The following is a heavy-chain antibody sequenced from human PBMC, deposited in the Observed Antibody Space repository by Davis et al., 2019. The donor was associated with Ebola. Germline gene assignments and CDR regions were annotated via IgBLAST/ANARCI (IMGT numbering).Heavy chain of an antibody. CDR2: ISSSSSTI. J-gene: IGHJ4*02. V-gene: IGHV3-48*04. CDR3: TRGGYYNSGSYVTPPFDY. D-gene: IGHD3-10*01. Sequence: GESLKISCAASGFTFSSYSMNWVRQAPGKGLEWVSYISSSSSTIYYADSVKGRFTISRDNAKNTLYLQMNSLRAEDTAMCYCTRGGYYNSGSYVTPPFDYWGQGTLVTVSS. CDR1: GFTFSSYS.